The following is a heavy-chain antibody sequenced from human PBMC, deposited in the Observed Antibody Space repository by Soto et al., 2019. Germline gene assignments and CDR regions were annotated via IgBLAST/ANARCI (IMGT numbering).Heavy chain of an antibody. CDR2: IHHSGRF. Sequence: QGQLQESGPGLVNPSGTLSLTCAVSGGSITSNWWSWVRQPPGKGLEWIGEIHHSGRFNYNPSLRSRVTISIDKSKNQLSLNLPSVTAADTAGHYFVRTDLYRFDPWGPGTLVTVSS. CDR3: VRTDLYRFDP. J-gene: IGHJ5*02. CDR1: GGSITSNW. V-gene: IGHV4-4*02. D-gene: IGHD2-8*01.